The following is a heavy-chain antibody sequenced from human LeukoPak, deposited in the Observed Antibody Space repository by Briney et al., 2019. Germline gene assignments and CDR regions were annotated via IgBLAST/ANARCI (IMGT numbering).Heavy chain of an antibody. J-gene: IGHJ4*02. CDR1: GGSFSGYY. V-gene: IGHV4-34*01. CDR3: AREAPARYGENFDY. CDR2: INHSGST. D-gene: IGHD3-9*01. Sequence: SSETLSLTCAVYGGSFSGYYWSWIRQPPGKGLEWIGEINHSGSTNYNPSLKSRVTMSVDTSKNQFSLKLSSVTAADTAVYYCAREAPARYGENFDYWGQGTLVTVSS.